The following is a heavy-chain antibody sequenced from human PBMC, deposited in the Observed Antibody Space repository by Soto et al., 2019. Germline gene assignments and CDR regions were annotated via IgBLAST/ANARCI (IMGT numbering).Heavy chain of an antibody. CDR3: AREGNSSGWKGGFGY. J-gene: IGHJ4*02. CDR2: ISSNGGST. CDR1: GFTFSSYA. D-gene: IGHD6-19*01. Sequence: GSLRLSCAASGFTFSSYAMHWVRQAPGKGLEYVSAISSNGGSTYYANSVKGRFTISRDNSKNTLFLQVGSLRAEDMAVYYCAREGNSSGWKGGFGYWGQGTLVTVSS. V-gene: IGHV3-64*01.